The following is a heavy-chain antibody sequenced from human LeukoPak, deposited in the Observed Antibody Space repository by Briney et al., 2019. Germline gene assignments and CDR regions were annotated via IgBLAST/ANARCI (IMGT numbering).Heavy chain of an antibody. D-gene: IGHD3-22*01. CDR1: GGSISSGGYY. CDR2: IYYSGST. CDR3: ARVSAGDYYDSSGYHFDY. Sequence: SETLSLTCTVSGGSISSGGYYWSWIRQHPGKGLEWIVDIYYSGSTYYNPSLKSRVTISVDTSKNQFSLKLSSVTAADTAVYYCARVSAGDYYDSSGYHFDYWGQGTLVTVSS. J-gene: IGHJ4*02. V-gene: IGHV4-31*03.